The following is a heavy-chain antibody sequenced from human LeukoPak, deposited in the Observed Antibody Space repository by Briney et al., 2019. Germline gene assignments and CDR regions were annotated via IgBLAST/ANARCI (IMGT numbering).Heavy chain of an antibody. CDR3: AGPLLRFLEWPITY. V-gene: IGHV3-43*01. CDR1: GFTFDDYT. J-gene: IGHJ4*02. Sequence: PPGGSLRLSCAASGFTFDDYTMPWVRHAPGKGLEWVSLISWDGGSTYYADSVKGRFTISRDNSKNSLYLQMNSLRTEDTALYYCAGPLLRFLEWPITYWGQGTLVTVSS. D-gene: IGHD3-3*01. CDR2: ISWDGGST.